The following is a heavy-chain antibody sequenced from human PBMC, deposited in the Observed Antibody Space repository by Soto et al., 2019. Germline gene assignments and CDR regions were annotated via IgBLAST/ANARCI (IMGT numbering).Heavy chain of an antibody. CDR3: AKGRGTSDSSGYPNLLNDFDI. CDR1: GFTFSSYG. CDR2: ISYDGSNK. Sequence: GGSLRLSCAASGFTFSSYGMHWVRQAPGKGLEWVAVISYDGSNKYYADSVKGRFTISRDNSKNTLYLQMNSLRAEDTAVYYCAKGRGTSDSSGYPNLLNDFDIWGQGTMVTVSS. V-gene: IGHV3-30*18. D-gene: IGHD3-22*01. J-gene: IGHJ3*02.